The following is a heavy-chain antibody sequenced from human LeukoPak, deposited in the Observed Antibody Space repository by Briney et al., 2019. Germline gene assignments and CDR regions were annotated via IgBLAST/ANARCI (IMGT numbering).Heavy chain of an antibody. CDR3: AKGAWAADGPMGNNFAS. V-gene: IGHV3-21*06. D-gene: IGHD6-13*01. J-gene: IGHJ4*02. Sequence: GGSLRLSCAASGFTFSSYSMNWVRQAPGKGLEWVSSISSSSSYIYYADSVKGRFTISRDNSKNTLSLQMDSLRTEDTSIYYCAKGAWAADGPMGNNFASWGQGTLVIVSS. CDR2: ISSSSSYI. CDR1: GFTFSSYS.